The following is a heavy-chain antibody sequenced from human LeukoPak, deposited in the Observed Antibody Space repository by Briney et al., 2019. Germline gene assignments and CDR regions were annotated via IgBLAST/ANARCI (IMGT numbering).Heavy chain of an antibody. CDR2: ISWNSGSI. CDR3: AKDKMAYSSSSRWFDP. V-gene: IGHV3-9*01. D-gene: IGHD6-6*01. Sequence: GRSLRLSCAASGFTFDDYAMHWVRQAPGKGLEWVSGISWNSGSIGYADSVKGRFTISRDNAKNSLYPQMNSLRAEDTALYYCAKDKMAYSSSSRWFDPWGQGTLVTVSS. CDR1: GFTFDDYA. J-gene: IGHJ5*02.